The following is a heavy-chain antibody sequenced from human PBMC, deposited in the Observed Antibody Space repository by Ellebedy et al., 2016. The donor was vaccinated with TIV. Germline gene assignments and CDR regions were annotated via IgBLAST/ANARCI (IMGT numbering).Heavy chain of an antibody. CDR2: ISSGGSST. V-gene: IGHV3-23*01. D-gene: IGHD6-13*01. CDR3: ADAHSNSWCSGSN. J-gene: IGHJ4*02. Sequence: PGGSLRLSCAASGFTFRNYAMSWVRQAPGKGLEWVSAISSGGSSTFYADSVRGRFTISRDNSKNTLYLQMNSLRADDTALYYCADAHSNSWCSGSNWGQGALVTVSS. CDR1: GFTFRNYA.